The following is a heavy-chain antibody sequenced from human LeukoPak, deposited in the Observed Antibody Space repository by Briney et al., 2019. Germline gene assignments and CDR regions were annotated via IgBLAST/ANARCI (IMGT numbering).Heavy chain of an antibody. CDR2: IYYSGST. D-gene: IGHD6-13*01. CDR3: ARALWGYSSNYYFDY. V-gene: IGHV4-59*01. Sequence: ETLSLTCTVSGGSISSYYWSWIRQPPGKGLEWIGYIYYSGSTNYNPSLKSRVTISVDTSKNQFSLKLSSVTAADTAVYYCARALWGYSSNYYFDYWGQGTLVTVSS. J-gene: IGHJ4*02. CDR1: GGSISSYY.